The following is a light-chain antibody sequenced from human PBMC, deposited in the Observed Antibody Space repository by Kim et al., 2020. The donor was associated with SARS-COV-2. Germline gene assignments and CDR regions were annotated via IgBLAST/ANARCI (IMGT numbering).Light chain of an antibody. Sequence: SPGERATLSCRASQSVATDLAWYQQKPGQAPRLLIFGASTRATGISARFSGSGSGTQFTLTISSLRSEDFAVYYCQQYNNWPPITFGQGTRLDIK. CDR3: QQYNNWPPIT. V-gene: IGKV3-15*01. J-gene: IGKJ5*01. CDR1: QSVATD. CDR2: GAS.